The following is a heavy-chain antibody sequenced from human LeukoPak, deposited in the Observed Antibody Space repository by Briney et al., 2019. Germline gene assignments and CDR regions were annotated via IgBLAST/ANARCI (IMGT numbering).Heavy chain of an antibody. D-gene: IGHD4-23*01. CDR2: ISYSGNT. J-gene: IGHJ4*02. CDR3: ARDYGGKFDY. CDR1: RGSISSFY. V-gene: IGHV4-59*01. Sequence: SETLSLTCTVSRGSISSFYWSWIRQPPGKGLEWIGCISYSGNTKYNPSHKSRVTISVDTSKNQFSLKLSSVTAADTAVYYCARDYGGKFDYWGQGTLVTVSS.